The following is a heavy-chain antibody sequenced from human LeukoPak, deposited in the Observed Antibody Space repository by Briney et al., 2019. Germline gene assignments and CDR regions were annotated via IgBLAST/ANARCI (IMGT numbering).Heavy chain of an antibody. CDR3: ARELAVAGPNWFGP. CDR2: IIPIFGTA. Sequence: SVKVSCKASGGTFTSYAISWVRQAPGQGLEWMGGIIPIFGTANYAQKFQGRVTITADASTSTAYMELSSLRSEDTAVYYCARELAVAGPNWFGPWGEGAMVTVSS. D-gene: IGHD6-19*01. CDR1: GGTFTSYA. J-gene: IGHJ5*02. V-gene: IGHV1-69*13.